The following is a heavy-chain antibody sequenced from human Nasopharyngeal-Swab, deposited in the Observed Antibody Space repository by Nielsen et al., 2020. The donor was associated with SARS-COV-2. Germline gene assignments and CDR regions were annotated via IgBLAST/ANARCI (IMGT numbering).Heavy chain of an antibody. CDR2: ISAYNGNT. Sequence: ASVKVSCKASGYTFTSYGISWVRQAPGQGLEWMGWISAYNGNTNYAQKLQGRVTMTEDTSTDTAYMELSSLRSEDTAVYYCATDIYRDGYNLGYWGQGTLVTVSS. CDR1: GYTFTSYG. V-gene: IGHV1-18*04. CDR3: ATDIYRDGYNLGY. D-gene: IGHD5-24*01. J-gene: IGHJ4*02.